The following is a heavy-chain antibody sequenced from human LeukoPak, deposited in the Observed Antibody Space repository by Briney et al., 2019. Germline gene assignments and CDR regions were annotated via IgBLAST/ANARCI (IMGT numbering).Heavy chain of an antibody. CDR2: IIPIFGTA. Sequence: SVKVSCKASGGTFTSYAISWVRQAAGQGLEWMGGIIPIFGTANYAQKFQGRVTITADESTSTAYMELSSLRSEDTAVYYCARDTAVAGTRDLYYYGMDVWGQGTTVTVSS. CDR3: ARDTAVAGTRDLYYYGMDV. V-gene: IGHV1-69*01. CDR1: GGTFTSYA. D-gene: IGHD6-19*01. J-gene: IGHJ6*02.